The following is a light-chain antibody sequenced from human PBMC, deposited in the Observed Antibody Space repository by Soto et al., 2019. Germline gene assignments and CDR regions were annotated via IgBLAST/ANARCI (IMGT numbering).Light chain of an antibody. Sequence: QPVLTQSPSASASLGASVKLTCTLTSGHSSYAITWLQQQPEKGPRYLMKVHSDGSHRKGDGIPDRFSGSSSGAERYLTISSLQSEDEADYYCQTWGTGIHVVFGGGTKVTVL. J-gene: IGLJ2*01. CDR2: VHSDGSH. CDR1: SGHSSYA. CDR3: QTWGTGIHVV. V-gene: IGLV4-69*01.